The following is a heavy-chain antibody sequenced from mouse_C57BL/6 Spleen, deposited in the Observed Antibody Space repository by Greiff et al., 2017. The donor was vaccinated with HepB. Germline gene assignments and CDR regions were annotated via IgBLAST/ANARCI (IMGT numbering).Heavy chain of an antibody. V-gene: IGHV5-17*01. CDR2: ISSGSSTI. Sequence: EVQVVESGGGLVKPGGSLKLSCAASGFTFSDYGMHWVRQAPEKGLEWVAYISSGSSTIYYADTVKGRFTISRDNAKNTLFLQMTSLRSEDTAMYYCARSYYGSRGYFDYWGQGTTLTVSS. J-gene: IGHJ2*01. CDR3: ARSYYGSRGYFDY. D-gene: IGHD1-1*01. CDR1: GFTFSDYG.